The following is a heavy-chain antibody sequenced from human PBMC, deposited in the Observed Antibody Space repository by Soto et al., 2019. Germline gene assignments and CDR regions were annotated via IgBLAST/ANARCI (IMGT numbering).Heavy chain of an antibody. Sequence: QIPLKESGPTLVKPTQTLTLTCSFSGFSLSGDEAGVGWIRQPPGKALECRGIIYGNDDTDYRRSLKGRLNITKDTAENEVVLTLTNVDPVDTATYFCAHTANLIAAFDWWGHGKMVAVPS. CDR1: GFSLSGDEAG. CDR2: IYGNDDT. J-gene: IGHJ3*01. CDR3: AHTANLIAAFDW. V-gene: IGHV2-5*01. D-gene: IGHD3-9*01.